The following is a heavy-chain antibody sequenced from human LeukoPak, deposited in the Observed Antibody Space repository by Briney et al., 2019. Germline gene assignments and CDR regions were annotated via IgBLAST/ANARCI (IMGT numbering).Heavy chain of an antibody. D-gene: IGHD3-9*01. V-gene: IGHV3-21*01. CDR3: AKTFTYYDLLTGLHS. Sequence: GGSLRLSCAASGFTFSSYSMNWVRQAPGKGLEWVSSISSSSSYIYYADSVKGRFTISRDNAKNSLYLQMNSLRAEDTAVYYCAKTFTYYDLLTGLHSWGQGSLVTVSS. CDR2: ISSSSSYI. CDR1: GFTFSSYS. J-gene: IGHJ4*02.